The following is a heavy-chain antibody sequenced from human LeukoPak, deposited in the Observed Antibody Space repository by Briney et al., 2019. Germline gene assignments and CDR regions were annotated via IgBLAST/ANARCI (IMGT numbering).Heavy chain of an antibody. CDR2: INPNSGGT. D-gene: IGHD6-19*01. Sequence: ASVKVSCKASGYTFSGYYMHWVRQAPGQGLEWMGWINPNSGGTNYAQKFQGRVTMTRDTSISTAYMELSRLRSDDTAVYYCASSIAVAGTGFDYWGQGTLVTVSS. CDR1: GYTFSGYY. CDR3: ASSIAVAGTGFDY. J-gene: IGHJ4*02. V-gene: IGHV1-2*02.